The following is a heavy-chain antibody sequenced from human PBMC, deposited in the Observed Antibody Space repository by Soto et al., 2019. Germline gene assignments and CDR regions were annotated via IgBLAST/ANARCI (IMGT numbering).Heavy chain of an antibody. CDR1: GFTFSSYA. CDR3: ARDSSDTAMEYYFDY. Sequence: LRLSCAASGFTFSSYAMHWVRQAPGKGLEWVAVISYDGSNKYYADSVKGRFTISRDNSKNTLYLQMNSLRAEDTAVYYCARDSSDTAMEYYFDYWGQGTLVTVSS. D-gene: IGHD5-18*01. CDR2: ISYDGSNK. J-gene: IGHJ4*02. V-gene: IGHV3-30-3*01.